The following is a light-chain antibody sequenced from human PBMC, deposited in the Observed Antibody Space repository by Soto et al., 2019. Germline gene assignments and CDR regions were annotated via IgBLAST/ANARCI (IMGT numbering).Light chain of an antibody. CDR1: SSDVGGSNY. Sequence: QSALTQPASVSGSPGQSITISCTGTSSDVGGSNYVSWYQQHPVKAPKLMIYDVSNRPSGVSNRFSGSKSGNTASLTISGLQAEDEADYYCSSYTSSSTLYVFGTGTQLTVL. V-gene: IGLV2-14*01. CDR3: SSYTSSSTLYV. J-gene: IGLJ1*01. CDR2: DVS.